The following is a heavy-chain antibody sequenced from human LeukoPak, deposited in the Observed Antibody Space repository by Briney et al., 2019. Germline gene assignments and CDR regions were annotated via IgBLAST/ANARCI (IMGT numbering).Heavy chain of an antibody. D-gene: IGHD5-18*01. CDR1: GYTFTGYY. Sequence: ASVKVSCKASGYTFTGYYMHWLRQAPGQGLEWLGRINPNSGGTNYAQKFQGRCTMTRDTSISTAYMELSRLRSDDTAVYYCARDSDTAMVTPSGYDCRWGQGTLVTVSS. CDR2: INPNSGGT. J-gene: IGHJ4*02. CDR3: ARDSDTAMVTPSGYDCR. V-gene: IGHV1-2*06.